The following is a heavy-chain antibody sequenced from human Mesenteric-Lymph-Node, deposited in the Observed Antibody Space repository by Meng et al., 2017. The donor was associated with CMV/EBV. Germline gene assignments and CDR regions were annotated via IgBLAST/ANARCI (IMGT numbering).Heavy chain of an antibody. J-gene: IGHJ4*02. Sequence: TVSGGSISSGGYYWSWIRQHPGKGLEWIGYLYYSGSTYYNPSLESRVTISVDTSKNQFSLKLSSVTAADTAVYYCAGDTSGYNYLDYWGQGTLVTVSS. V-gene: IGHV4-31*03. D-gene: IGHD5-18*01. CDR3: AGDTSGYNYLDY. CDR2: LYYSGST. CDR1: GGSISSGGYY.